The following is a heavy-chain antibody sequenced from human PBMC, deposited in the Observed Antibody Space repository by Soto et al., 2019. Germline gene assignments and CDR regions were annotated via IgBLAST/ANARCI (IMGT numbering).Heavy chain of an antibody. D-gene: IGHD2-15*01. V-gene: IGHV1-18*01. Sequence: GASVKVSCKASGYTFTSYGISWVRQAPGQGLEWMGWISAYNGNTNYAQKLQGRVTMTTDTSTSTAYMELGSLRSDDTAVYYCARDGVSVVVVAAVDYYFDYWGKGTLVIVYS. J-gene: IGHJ4*02. CDR1: GYTFTSYG. CDR2: ISAYNGNT. CDR3: ARDGVSVVVVAAVDYYFDY.